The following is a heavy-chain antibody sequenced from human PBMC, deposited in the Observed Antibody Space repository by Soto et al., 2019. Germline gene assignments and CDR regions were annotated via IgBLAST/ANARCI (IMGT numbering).Heavy chain of an antibody. J-gene: IGHJ6*02. CDR2: IWYDGSNK. CDR3: ARDADDKLGRTSRSWYTSDFVYYGMDV. CDR1: GFTFSSYG. D-gene: IGHD6-13*01. Sequence: GGSLRLSCAASGFTFSSYGMHWVRQAPGKGLEWVAVIWYDGSNKYYADSVKGRFTISRDNSKNTLYLQMNSLRAEDTAVYYCARDADDKLGRTSRSWYTSDFVYYGMDVWGQGTTVTVSS. V-gene: IGHV3-33*01.